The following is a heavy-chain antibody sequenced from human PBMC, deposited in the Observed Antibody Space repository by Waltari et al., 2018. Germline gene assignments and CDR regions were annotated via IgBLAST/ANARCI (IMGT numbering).Heavy chain of an antibody. D-gene: IGHD6-6*01. CDR1: GFTFSGPA. V-gene: IGHV3-73*02. Sequence: EVQLVESGGGLVQPGGSLKLSCAASGFTFSGPAMHWVRQASGKGLEWVGRIRSKANSYATAYAASVKGRFTISRDDSKNTAYLQMNSLKTEDTAVYYCTRQAHYSIADYWGQGTLVTVSS. CDR2: IRSKANSYAT. J-gene: IGHJ4*02. CDR3: TRQAHYSIADY.